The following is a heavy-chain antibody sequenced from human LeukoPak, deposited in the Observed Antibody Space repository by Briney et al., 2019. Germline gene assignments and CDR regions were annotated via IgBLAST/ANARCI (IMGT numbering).Heavy chain of an antibody. J-gene: IGHJ4*02. CDR2: ISSSSSTI. Sequence: AGGSLRLSCAASGFTFSNYNMNWVRQAPGKGLECVSYISSSSSTIYYADSVKGRFTISRDNAKNSLYLQMNSLRAEDTAVYYCARGLYCSGGSCYGRFDYWGQGTLVTVAS. CDR1: GFTFSNYN. V-gene: IGHV3-48*01. D-gene: IGHD2-15*01. CDR3: ARGLYCSGGSCYGRFDY.